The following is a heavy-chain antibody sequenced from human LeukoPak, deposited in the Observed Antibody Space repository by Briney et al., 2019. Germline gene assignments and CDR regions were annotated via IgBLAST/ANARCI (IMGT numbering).Heavy chain of an antibody. Sequence: SVKVSCKASGGTSSTYTITWVRQAPGQGLEWMGGIIPVFRTPNHAQKFQGRVTITTDESTSTAYMELSSLKSDDTAIYYCARVGRYFFYLDVWGQGTTVTVSS. CDR1: GGTSSTYT. J-gene: IGHJ6*03. V-gene: IGHV1-69*05. CDR2: IIPVFRTP. CDR3: ARVGRYFFYLDV.